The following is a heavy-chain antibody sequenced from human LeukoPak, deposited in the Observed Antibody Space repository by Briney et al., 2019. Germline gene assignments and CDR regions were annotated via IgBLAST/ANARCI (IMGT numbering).Heavy chain of an antibody. CDR3: ARDEGVYCSGGSCSFDY. J-gene: IGHJ4*02. D-gene: IGHD2-15*01. Sequence: ASVKVSCKASGYTFTGYYMHWVRQAPGQGLEWMGWINPNSGGTNYAQKFQGRVTMTRDTSISTAYMELSRLRSGDTAVYYCARDEGVYCSGGSCSFDYWGQGTLVTVSS. V-gene: IGHV1-2*02. CDR2: INPNSGGT. CDR1: GYTFTGYY.